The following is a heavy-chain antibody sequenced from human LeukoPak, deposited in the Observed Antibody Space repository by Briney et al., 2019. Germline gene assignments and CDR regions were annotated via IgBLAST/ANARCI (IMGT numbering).Heavy chain of an antibody. Sequence: GRSLRLSCAASGFTFSSYGMHWVRQAPGKGLEWVSSISNDGKYIYYADSVKGRFTISRDNAKNSLYLQMNSLRAEDTAVYYCASCSSTNCYWGQGTLVTVSS. J-gene: IGHJ4*02. V-gene: IGHV3-21*01. CDR2: ISNDGKYI. CDR3: ASCSSTNCY. CDR1: GFTFSSYG. D-gene: IGHD2-2*01.